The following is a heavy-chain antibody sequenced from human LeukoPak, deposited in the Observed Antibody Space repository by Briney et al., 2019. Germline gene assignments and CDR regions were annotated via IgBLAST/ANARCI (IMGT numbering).Heavy chain of an antibody. CDR1: GYTFTSYD. V-gene: IGHV1-46*01. Sequence: ASVRLSCKASGYTFTSYDMHWVRQAPGQGLEWMGIINPSGGITSYAQKFQGRVTMTRDTSSSTVYMELSSLSSEDTAVYYCARGEDITMIVVDLPIPKNAFDIWAEGPIHSVSS. CDR3: ARGEDITMIVVDLPIPKNAFDI. CDR2: INPSGGIT. J-gene: IGHJ3*02. D-gene: IGHD3-22*01.